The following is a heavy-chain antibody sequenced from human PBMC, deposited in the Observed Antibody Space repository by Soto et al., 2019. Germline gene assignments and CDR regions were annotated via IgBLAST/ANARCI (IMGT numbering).Heavy chain of an antibody. CDR2: INADIGNT. Sequence: QVQLVQSGAEVKKPGASVKVSCKASGYTFTNYAIHWVRRAPGQRLEWMGWINADIGNTKYSQKFQGRVTITRDTAARTAYMDLSSLTSEDTAVYFCAREYCSGGSCYSCFDYWGQGTLVTVSS. CDR3: AREYCSGGSCYSCFDY. J-gene: IGHJ4*02. CDR1: GYTFTNYA. D-gene: IGHD2-15*01. V-gene: IGHV1-3*01.